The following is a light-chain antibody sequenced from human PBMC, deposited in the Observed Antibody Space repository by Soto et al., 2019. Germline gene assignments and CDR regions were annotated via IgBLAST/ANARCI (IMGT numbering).Light chain of an antibody. J-gene: IGLJ7*01. V-gene: IGLV1-40*01. CDR1: SSNIGAGYD. Sequence: QSVLTQPPSVSGVPGQRVTISCTGSSSNIGAGYDVHWYQQLPGTAPKLLIYGNSDRPSGVPDRFSGSKSGTSASLAITGLQAEDEADYYCQSYDSSLGGSVFGAGTQLTVL. CDR3: QSYDSSLGGSV. CDR2: GNS.